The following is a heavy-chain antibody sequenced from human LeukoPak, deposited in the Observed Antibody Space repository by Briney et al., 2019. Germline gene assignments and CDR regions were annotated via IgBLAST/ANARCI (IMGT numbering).Heavy chain of an antibody. CDR1: GFTFSSCW. J-gene: IGHJ1*01. CDR2: INSDGSST. CDR3: TSYRAEYFQH. V-gene: IGHV3-74*01. Sequence: GGSLRLSCAASGFTFSSCWMHWVRHASGKGLVWVSRINSDGSSTSYADSVKGRFTISRDNAKNTLYLQMNSLRAEDTAVYYCTSYRAEYFQHWGQGTLVTVSS.